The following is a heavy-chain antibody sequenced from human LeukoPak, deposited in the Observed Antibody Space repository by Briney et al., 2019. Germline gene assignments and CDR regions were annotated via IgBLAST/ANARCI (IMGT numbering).Heavy chain of an antibody. Sequence: ASVKVSCKASGYTFTSYGISWVRQAPGQGLEWMGWISAYNGNTNYAQKLQGGVTKTTDTSTSTAYMELRSLRSDDTAVYYCARDARIPYYFDYWGQGTLVTVSS. CDR2: ISAYNGNT. V-gene: IGHV1-18*01. CDR1: GYTFTSYG. CDR3: ARDARIPYYFDY. J-gene: IGHJ4*02.